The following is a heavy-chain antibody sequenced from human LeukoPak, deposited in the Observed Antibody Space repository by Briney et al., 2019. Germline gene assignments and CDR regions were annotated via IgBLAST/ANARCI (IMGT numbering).Heavy chain of an antibody. CDR3: ARASGYSVDWFDP. CDR1: GFTLSSNY. CDR2: IYSGGST. V-gene: IGHV3-66*01. Sequence: GGSLRLSCAASGFTLSSNYMSWVRQAPGKGLEWVSVIYSGGSTYYADSVKGRFTISRDNSKNTLYLQMNSLRAEDTAVYYCARASGYSVDWFDPWGQGTLVTVSS. J-gene: IGHJ5*02. D-gene: IGHD5-24*01.